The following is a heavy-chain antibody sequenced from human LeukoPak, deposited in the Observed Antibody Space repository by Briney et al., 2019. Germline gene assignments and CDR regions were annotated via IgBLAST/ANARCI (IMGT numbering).Heavy chain of an antibody. CDR3: ARSQYLLNRDALDI. Sequence: GASVKVSCKASGYIFTSYYIHWVRQAPGQVLQWLGVINPIGASTIYAQNFQGRVTMTRDTSTSTVYMELSSLRSEDTAVYYCARSQYLLNRDALDIWGQGKMVTVSS. CDR1: GYIFTSYY. V-gene: IGHV1-46*01. J-gene: IGHJ3*02. D-gene: IGHD1-14*01. CDR2: INPIGAST.